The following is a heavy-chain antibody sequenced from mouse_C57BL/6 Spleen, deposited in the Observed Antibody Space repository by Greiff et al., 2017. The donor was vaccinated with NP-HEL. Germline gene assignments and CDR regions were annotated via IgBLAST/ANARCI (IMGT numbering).Heavy chain of an antibody. J-gene: IGHJ4*01. CDR3: ARDKRYGNYVGAMDY. CDR2: ISDGGSYT. V-gene: IGHV5-4*01. D-gene: IGHD2-10*02. CDR1: GFTFSSYA. Sequence: EVKLMESGGGLVKPGGSLKLSCAASGFTFSSYAMSWVRQTPEKRLEWVATISDGGSYTYYPDNVKGRFTISRDNAKNNLYLQMSHLKSEDTAMYYCARDKRYGNYVGAMDYWGQGTSVTVSS.